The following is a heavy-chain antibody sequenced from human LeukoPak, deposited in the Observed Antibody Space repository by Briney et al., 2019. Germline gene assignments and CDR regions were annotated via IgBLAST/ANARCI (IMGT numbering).Heavy chain of an antibody. CDR3: ARGERPYDFWSGYIDAFDI. V-gene: IGHV4-61*02. CDR2: IYTSGST. CDR1: GGSISSGSYD. J-gene: IGHJ3*02. D-gene: IGHD3-3*01. Sequence: PSETLSLTCTVSGGSISSGSYDWRWIRQPGGKGLEWIGRIYTSGSTNYNPARKSRFTISVNKEKNEFSLKLSSVTAADTAVYYCARGERPYDFWSGYIDAFDIWGQGTMVTVSS.